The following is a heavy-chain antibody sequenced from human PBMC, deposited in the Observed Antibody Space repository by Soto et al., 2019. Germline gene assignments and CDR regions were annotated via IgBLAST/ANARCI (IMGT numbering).Heavy chain of an antibody. CDR1: GYTFSNFW. Sequence: LRISCQCSGYTFSNFWIAWVRQLPRKGLEYMGIIYPGDSETRYSPSLHGKVTISADRSIGTAYLQWSSLEASDSAFYFCARSPRSSPYFDYWGQGALVTVSS. CDR3: ARSPRSSPYFDY. D-gene: IGHD6-13*01. V-gene: IGHV5-51*01. J-gene: IGHJ4*02. CDR2: IYPGDSET.